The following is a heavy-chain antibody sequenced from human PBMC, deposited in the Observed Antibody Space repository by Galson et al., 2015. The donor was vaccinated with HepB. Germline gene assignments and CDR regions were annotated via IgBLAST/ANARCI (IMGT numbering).Heavy chain of an antibody. CDR3: AKDDGSSEYFDY. Sequence: SLRLSCAASGFTFSSYAMNWVRQAPGKGLEWVSAISGSGGSTYYADSVKGRFTISRDNSKNTLYLQMNNLRAEDTAVYYCAKDDGSSEYFDYWGQGNLVTVSS. D-gene: IGHD2-15*01. CDR1: GFTFSSYA. J-gene: IGHJ4*02. V-gene: IGHV3-23*01. CDR2: ISGSGGST.